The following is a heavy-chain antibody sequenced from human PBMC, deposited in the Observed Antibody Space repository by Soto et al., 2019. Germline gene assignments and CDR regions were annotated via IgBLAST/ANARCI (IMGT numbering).Heavy chain of an antibody. CDR1: GGSFGAYY. V-gene: IGHV4-34*01. D-gene: IGHD7-27*01. J-gene: IGHJ4*02. CDR2: INHSGST. CDR3: ARVERANWGYKVARYFDY. Sequence: SETLSLTCAVYGGSFGAYYWSWIRQPPGKGLEWIGEINHSGSTNYNPSLKSRLTVSLDTSKNQFSLKLSSVTAADTAVYYCARVERANWGYKVARYFDYWGPGTLVTVPQ.